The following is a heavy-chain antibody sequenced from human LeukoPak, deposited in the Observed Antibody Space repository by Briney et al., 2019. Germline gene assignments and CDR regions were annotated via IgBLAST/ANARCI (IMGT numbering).Heavy chain of an antibody. J-gene: IGHJ6*02. Sequence: SVKVSCKASGGTFSSYAISWVRQALGQGLEWMGGVIPIFGTANYAQKFQGRVTITADESTSTAYMELSSLRSEDTAVYYCARDGYGGTLYYYYYYGMDVWGQGTTVTVSS. V-gene: IGHV1-69*01. CDR1: GGTFSSYA. D-gene: IGHD4-23*01. CDR2: VIPIFGTA. CDR3: ARDGYGGTLYYYYYYGMDV.